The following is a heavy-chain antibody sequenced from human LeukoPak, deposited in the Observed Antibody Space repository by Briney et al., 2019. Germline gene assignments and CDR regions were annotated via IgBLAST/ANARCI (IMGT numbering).Heavy chain of an antibody. V-gene: IGHV4-39*07. Sequence: SETLSLTCTVSGGSISSSSYYWGWIRQSPGKGLEWIGSIYYSGTTSYNPSLKSRVTISVDTSKNQFSLKLSSVTAADTAVYYCAKNYYGADAFDIWGQGTMVTVSS. D-gene: IGHD4-17*01. CDR2: IYYSGTT. CDR3: AKNYYGADAFDI. J-gene: IGHJ3*02. CDR1: GGSISSSSYY.